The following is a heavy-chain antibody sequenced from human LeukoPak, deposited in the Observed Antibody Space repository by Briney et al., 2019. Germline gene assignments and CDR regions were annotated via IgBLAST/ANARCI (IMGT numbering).Heavy chain of an antibody. Sequence: PGGSLRLSCAASGFSLSNYGIHWVRQAPGKGLEWVAALLYDGNTKHYADSVRGRFTISRDISKNTFYVQMNSLTAEDTAVYYCAGDHRPEIQYYYMDVWGKGTTVAVSS. D-gene: IGHD1-14*01. CDR3: AGDHRPEIQYYYMDV. J-gene: IGHJ6*03. CDR2: LLYDGNTK. CDR1: GFSLSNYG. V-gene: IGHV3-33*01.